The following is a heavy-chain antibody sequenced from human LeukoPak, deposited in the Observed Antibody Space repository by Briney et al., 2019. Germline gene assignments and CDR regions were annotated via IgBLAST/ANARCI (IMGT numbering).Heavy chain of an antibody. CDR2: ISSSSSYI. Sequence: GGSLRLSCAASGFTFSSYSMNWVRQAPGKGLEWVSSISSSSSYIYYADSVKGRFTISRDNAKNSLYLQMNSLRAEDTAVYYCAKGAVAGYYYYMDVWGKGTTVTVSS. CDR1: GFTFSSYS. J-gene: IGHJ6*03. CDR3: AKGAVAGYYYYMDV. V-gene: IGHV3-21*01. D-gene: IGHD6-19*01.